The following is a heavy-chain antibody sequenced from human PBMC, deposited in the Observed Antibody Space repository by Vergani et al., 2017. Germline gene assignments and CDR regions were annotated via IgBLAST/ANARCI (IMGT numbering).Heavy chain of an antibody. CDR2: IKQEGSEN. D-gene: IGHD3-3*01. CDR1: GFTFSSYW. Sequence: VQLVESGGGLVQPGGSLRLSCAASGFTFSSYWMSWVRQAPGKGREWVANIKQEGSENYYVDSVKGRFTISRDNAKNALYLQMNSLRAEDTAVYYCARGGSYYDFWSGYHRFDYWGQGTLVTVSS. J-gene: IGHJ4*02. V-gene: IGHV3-7*04. CDR3: ARGGSYYDFWSGYHRFDY.